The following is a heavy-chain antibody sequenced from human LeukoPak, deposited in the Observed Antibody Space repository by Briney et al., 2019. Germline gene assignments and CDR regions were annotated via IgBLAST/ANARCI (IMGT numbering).Heavy chain of an antibody. CDR1: GYTFTSYY. V-gene: IGHV1-46*01. D-gene: IGHD3-22*01. J-gene: IGHJ6*02. CDR2: INPSGGST. CDR3: ARGGAPTYYYDSSGYYPYYYYGMDV. Sequence: ASVKVSCKASGYTFTSYYMHWVRQAPGQGLEWMGIINPSGGSTSYAQKFQGRVTMTRDTSTSTVYMELSSLRSEDTAVYYCARGGAPTYYYDSSGYYPYYYYGMDVWGQGTTVTVSS.